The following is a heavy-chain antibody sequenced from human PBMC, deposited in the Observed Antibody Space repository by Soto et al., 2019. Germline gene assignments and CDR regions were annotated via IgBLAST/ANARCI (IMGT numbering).Heavy chain of an antibody. CDR2: IYYSGST. Sequence: PSETLSLTCTVSGGSISSYYWSWIRQPPGKGLEWIGYIYYSGSTNYNPSLKSRVTISVDTSENQFSLKLSSVTAADTAVYYCARRWGTTFDYWGQGTLVTAPQ. J-gene: IGHJ4*02. D-gene: IGHD3-16*01. V-gene: IGHV4-59*08. CDR3: ARRWGTTFDY. CDR1: GGSISSYY.